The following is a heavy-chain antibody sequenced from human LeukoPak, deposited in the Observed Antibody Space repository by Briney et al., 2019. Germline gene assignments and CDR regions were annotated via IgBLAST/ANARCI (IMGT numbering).Heavy chain of an antibody. CDR1: GFTVSSNY. J-gene: IGHJ4*02. Sequence: GGSLRLSCAASGFTVSSNYMSWVRRAPGMGLGWVSIIYSDGTTYYVDSVKGRFTISRDNSKNTLYLQMNSLRAEDTAVYYCARWFCASTSCYYDYWGQGTLVTVSS. CDR2: IYSDGTT. CDR3: ARWFCASTSCYYDY. V-gene: IGHV3-53*01. D-gene: IGHD2-2*01.